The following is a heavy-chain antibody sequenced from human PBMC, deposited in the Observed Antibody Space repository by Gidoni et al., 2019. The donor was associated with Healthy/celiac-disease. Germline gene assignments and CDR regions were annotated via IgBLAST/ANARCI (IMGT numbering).Heavy chain of an antibody. J-gene: IGHJ6*02. Sequence: EVQLVESGGGLVQPGGSLRLSCAASGFPFSSYDMHWVRQATGKGLEWVSAIGTACDPYYPGSVKGRFTISRENAKNSLYLQMNSLRAGDTAVYYCARGGGSSSWAPDGMDVWGQGTTVTVSS. CDR1: GFPFSSYD. V-gene: IGHV3-13*05. CDR3: ARGGGSSSWAPDGMDV. CDR2: IGTACDP. D-gene: IGHD6-13*01.